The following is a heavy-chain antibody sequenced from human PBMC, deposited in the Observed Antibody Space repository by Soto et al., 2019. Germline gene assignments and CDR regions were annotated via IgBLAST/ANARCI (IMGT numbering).Heavy chain of an antibody. V-gene: IGHV5-51*01. D-gene: IGHD3-10*02. J-gene: IGHJ4*02. Sequence: PGESLKISCKGSGYSFTNYWIGWVRQMPGKGLEWMAIIFPGDSNSRYSPSFEGQVTSSADKSISTAYLQWSSLKASDTAMYYCVRHFGRVSNNYVAPDYWGQGTLVTVSS. CDR2: IFPGDSNS. CDR3: VRHFGRVSNNYVAPDY. CDR1: GYSFTNYW.